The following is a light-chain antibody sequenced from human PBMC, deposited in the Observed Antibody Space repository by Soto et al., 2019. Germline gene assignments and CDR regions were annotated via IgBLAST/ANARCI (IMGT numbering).Light chain of an antibody. CDR1: SSNIGAGYD. Sequence: QSALTQPPSVSGAPGQRVTISCTGSSSNIGAGYDVHWYQQLPGTAPKLLIYGNSNRPSGVPDRFSGSKSGTSASLAITGLQADDEADYYCQSYDSSLSGWVFGGGTQLTVL. CDR2: GNS. J-gene: IGLJ3*02. V-gene: IGLV1-40*01. CDR3: QSYDSSLSGWV.